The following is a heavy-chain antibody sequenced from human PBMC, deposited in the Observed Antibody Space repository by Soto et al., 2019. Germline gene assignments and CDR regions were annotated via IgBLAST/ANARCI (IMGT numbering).Heavy chain of an antibody. CDR3: ASQGRRYCSSTSCPLFDY. CDR1: GGTFSSYT. Sequence: QVQLVQSGAEVKKPGSSVKVSCKASGGTFSSYTISWVRQAPGQGLEWMGRIIPILGIANYAQKFQGRVTITAYKSTSTAYMELSSLRSEDTAVYYCASQGRRYCSSTSCPLFDYWGQGTLVTVSS. D-gene: IGHD2-2*01. CDR2: IIPILGIA. J-gene: IGHJ4*02. V-gene: IGHV1-69*02.